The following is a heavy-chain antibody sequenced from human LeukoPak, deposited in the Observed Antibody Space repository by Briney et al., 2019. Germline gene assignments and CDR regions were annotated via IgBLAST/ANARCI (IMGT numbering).Heavy chain of an antibody. CDR1: KFSFNNYW. CDR2: IKPDASEK. V-gene: IGHV3-7*03. Sequence: GGSLRLSCVGSKFSFNNYWMNWVHQAPGKGLEWVANIKPDASEKSYVDSVEGRFTISRDNAENSLYLQMSSLRSEDTAVYYCARDIGSHDSSGYYNDYWGQGTLVTVSS. D-gene: IGHD3-22*01. J-gene: IGHJ4*02. CDR3: ARDIGSHDSSGYYNDY.